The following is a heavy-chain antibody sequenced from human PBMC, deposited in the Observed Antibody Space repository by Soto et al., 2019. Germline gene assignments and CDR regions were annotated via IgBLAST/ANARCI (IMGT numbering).Heavy chain of an antibody. J-gene: IGHJ4*02. CDR1: GGTFSSYA. V-gene: IGHV1-69*13. CDR2: IIPIFGTA. D-gene: IGHD5-18*01. CDR3: ARGPQIQLWSSYYFDY. Sequence: SVKVSCKASGGTFSSYAISWVRQAPGQGLEWMGGIIPIFGTANYAQKFQGRVTITADESTSTAYMELSSLRSEDTAVYYCARGPQIQLWSSYYFDYWGQGTLVTVSS.